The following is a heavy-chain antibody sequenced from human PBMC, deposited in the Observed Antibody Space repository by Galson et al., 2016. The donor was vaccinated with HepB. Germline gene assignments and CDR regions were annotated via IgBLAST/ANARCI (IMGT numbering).Heavy chain of an antibody. CDR1: GDSISKYY. Sequence: SETLSLTCTVSGDSISKYYCSWIRQPPGKALEWIGYTHYSGSTDYNSSLKSRITMSVDTSKNQFSLKLSSVTAADTAVYYCASVEVASMDAFDIWGQGTMVTVSS. V-gene: IGHV4-59*12. D-gene: IGHD5-24*01. J-gene: IGHJ3*02. CDR3: ASVEVASMDAFDI. CDR2: THYSGST.